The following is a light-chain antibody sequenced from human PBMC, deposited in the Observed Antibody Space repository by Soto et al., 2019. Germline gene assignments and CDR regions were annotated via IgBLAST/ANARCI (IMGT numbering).Light chain of an antibody. V-gene: IGKV3-20*01. CDR3: QQYGSSPPFT. CDR2: GAS. CDR1: QSVSSSY. Sequence: EIVVTQSPVTLSLSPGERATLACRASQSVSSSYLAWYQQKPGQAPRLLIYGASSRATGIPDRFSGSGSGTDFTLTIIRLEHEEFAVYYCQQYGSSPPFTFGQGTRLEIK. J-gene: IGKJ5*01.